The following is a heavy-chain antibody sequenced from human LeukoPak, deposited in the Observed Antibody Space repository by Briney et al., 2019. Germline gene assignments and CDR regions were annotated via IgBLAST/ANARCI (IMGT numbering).Heavy chain of an antibody. CDR1: GFTFSSYG. Sequence: GGSLRLSCAESGFTFSSYGMHWVRQAPGKGLEWVAVIWYDGSNKYYADSVKGRFTISRDNSKNTLYLQMNSLRAEDTAVYYCARVGRITMVRGAYYFDYWGQGTLVTVSS. CDR3: ARVGRITMVRGAYYFDY. CDR2: IWYDGSNK. D-gene: IGHD3-10*01. V-gene: IGHV3-33*01. J-gene: IGHJ4*02.